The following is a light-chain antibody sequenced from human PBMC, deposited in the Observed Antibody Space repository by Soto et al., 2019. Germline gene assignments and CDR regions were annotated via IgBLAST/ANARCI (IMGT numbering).Light chain of an antibody. CDR2: EVT. CDR3: TSYTTTSTYV. Sequence: QSALTQPASVSGSPGQSITISCTGTSSDVGGYDYVSWYQQYPGKAPKFMIYEVTNRPSGVSHRFSGSKSGNTASLTISGFQAEDEADYYCTSYTTTSTYVFGTGTKLTVL. V-gene: IGLV2-14*01. CDR1: SSDVGGYDY. J-gene: IGLJ1*01.